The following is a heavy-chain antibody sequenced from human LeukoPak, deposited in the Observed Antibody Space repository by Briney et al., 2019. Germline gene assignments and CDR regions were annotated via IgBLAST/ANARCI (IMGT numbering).Heavy chain of an antibody. J-gene: IGHJ4*02. CDR2: IKQDGSEK. CDR3: ARDTAPLPYYFDY. Sequence: GGSLRLSCAASGFTFSSYAMSWVRQAPGKGLEWVANIKQDGSEKYYVDSVKGRFTISRDNAKNSLYLQMNSLRAEDTAVYYCARDTAPLPYYFDYWGQGTLVTVSS. CDR1: GFTFSSYA. V-gene: IGHV3-7*01. D-gene: IGHD4-17*01.